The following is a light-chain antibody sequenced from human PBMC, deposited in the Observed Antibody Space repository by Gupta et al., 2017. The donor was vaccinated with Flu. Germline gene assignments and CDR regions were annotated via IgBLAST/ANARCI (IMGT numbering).Light chain of an antibody. Sequence: PSSLSASVGDRVAITCRASQVIRNDLGWYQQKPGKAPKLLIYGASTVQSGVPSRFSGSGSDTDFTLTISSLQPEDFATYYCRQEDNYPWTFGQGTKVEI. CDR1: QVIRND. V-gene: IGKV1-6*01. CDR2: GAS. J-gene: IGKJ1*01. CDR3: RQEDNYPWT.